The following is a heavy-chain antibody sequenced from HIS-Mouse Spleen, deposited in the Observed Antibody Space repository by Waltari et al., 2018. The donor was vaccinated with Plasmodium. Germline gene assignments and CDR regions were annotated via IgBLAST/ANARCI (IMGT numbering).Heavy chain of an antibody. CDR3: AKEVLGYYDFWSRPDY. CDR1: GFPFSSLG. J-gene: IGHJ4*02. CDR2: ISYDGSNK. D-gene: IGHD3-3*01. V-gene: IGHV3-30*18. Sequence: QVQLVESGGGVVQPGRSLRLSCAAPGFPFSSLGRPWVRQAPGKGLEWVAVISYDGSNKYYADSVKGRFTISRDNSKNTLYLQMNSLRAEDTAVYYCAKEVLGYYDFWSRPDYWGQGTLVTVSS.